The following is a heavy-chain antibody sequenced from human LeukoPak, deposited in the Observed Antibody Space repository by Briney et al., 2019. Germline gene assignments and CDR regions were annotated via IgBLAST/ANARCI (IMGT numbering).Heavy chain of an antibody. CDR2: MSPSGTT. CDR1: GDSVSSGNYY. J-gene: IGHJ4*02. D-gene: IGHD3-22*01. Sequence: PSETLSLTCTVSGDSVSSGNYYLSWIRQPPGKGLDWITYMSPSGTTKYNPSLKSRVTTSVDTSRTQFSLRLSSVTAAGTAVYYCARGQDDRSGTFDYWGQGILVTVSS. V-gene: IGHV4-61*01. CDR3: ARGQDDRSGTFDY.